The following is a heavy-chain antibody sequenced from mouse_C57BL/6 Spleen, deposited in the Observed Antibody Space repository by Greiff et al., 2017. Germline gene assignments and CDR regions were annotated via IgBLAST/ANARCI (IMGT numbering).Heavy chain of an antibody. CDR3: ARALCGTSYYYAMDY. D-gene: IGHD1-3*01. CDR1: GFSLSTSGMG. J-gene: IGHJ4*01. V-gene: IGHV8-12*01. Sequence: QVTLKVCGPGILQSSQTLSLTCSFSGFSLSTSGMGVSWIRQPSGKGLEWLAHIYWDDDKRYNPSLKSRLTISKDTSRNQVFLTITSVDTADTATYYCARALCGTSYYYAMDYWGQGTSVTVSS. CDR2: IYWDDDK.